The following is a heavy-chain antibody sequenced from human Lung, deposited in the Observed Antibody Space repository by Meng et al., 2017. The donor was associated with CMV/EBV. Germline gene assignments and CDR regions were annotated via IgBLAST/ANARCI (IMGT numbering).Heavy chain of an antibody. J-gene: IGHJ4*02. D-gene: IGHD6-19*01. CDR1: GYTFTSSS. CDR2: ININTGNP. Sequence: QVRLVQSGSELKKPGDSVKVSCQAAGYTFTSSSMNWVRHAPGQGLEWMGWININTGNPTYAQGFTGRFVFSLDTSVSTAYLQIDSLKADDTAVYYCARGNGWRFDYWGQGTLVTVS. V-gene: IGHV7-4-1*01. CDR3: ARGNGWRFDY.